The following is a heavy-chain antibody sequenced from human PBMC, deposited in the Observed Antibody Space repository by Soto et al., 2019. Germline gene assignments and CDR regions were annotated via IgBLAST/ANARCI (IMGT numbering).Heavy chain of an antibody. CDR1: GFTFSNAW. J-gene: IGHJ4*02. D-gene: IGHD2-15*01. V-gene: IGHV3-15*01. Sequence: EVQLVESGGGLVKPGGSLRLSCAASGFTFSNAWMSWVRQAPGKGLEWVGRIKSKTDGGTTDYAAPVKGRFTISRDDSKNTLYLQMNSLKTYDTAVYYCTTDRCGRGGSCNGFDYWGQGTLVTVSS. CDR2: IKSKTDGGTT. CDR3: TTDRCGRGGSCNGFDY.